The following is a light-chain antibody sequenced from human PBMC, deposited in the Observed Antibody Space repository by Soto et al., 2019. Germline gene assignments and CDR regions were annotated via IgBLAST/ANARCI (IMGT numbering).Light chain of an antibody. V-gene: IGKV3-20*01. J-gene: IGKJ1*01. CDR1: QSVSSNF. CDR3: PQYGSPPRT. CDR2: GAS. Sequence: EIVLTQSPGTLSLSPGERATLSCRASQSVSSNFLAWYQQRPGQAPRLLIYGASNRATGVPDRFSGSGSGTDFTVTISSLEPEDFAVYYCPQYGSPPRTFGQGTNVDIK.